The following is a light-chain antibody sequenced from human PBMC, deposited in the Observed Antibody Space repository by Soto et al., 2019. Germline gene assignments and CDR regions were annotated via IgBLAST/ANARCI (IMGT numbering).Light chain of an antibody. J-gene: IGKJ1*01. CDR2: GAS. CDR1: QTISGT. Sequence: EIVMTQSPATLSVSPGGRATLSCRASQTISGTLAWYQQKPGQAPRLLIHGASTRAPGFPARFSGSGSGTDFTLTISSLQSEDFAVYYCQQYDNWPWTFGQGTKVDIK. CDR3: QQYDNWPWT. V-gene: IGKV3-15*01.